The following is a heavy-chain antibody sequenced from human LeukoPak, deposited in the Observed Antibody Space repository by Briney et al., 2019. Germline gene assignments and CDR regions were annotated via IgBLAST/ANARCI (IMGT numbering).Heavy chain of an antibody. D-gene: IGHD3-10*01. CDR1: GFTFSSYG. J-gene: IGHJ5*02. CDR2: ISGSGGST. Sequence: PGGSLRLSCAASGFTFSSYGMSWVRQAPGKGLEWVSAISGSGGSTYYADSVKGRFTVSRDNSKNTLYLQMNSLRAEDTAVYYCAKDAMVRGVTPFWFDPWGQGTLVTVSS. V-gene: IGHV3-23*01. CDR3: AKDAMVRGVTPFWFDP.